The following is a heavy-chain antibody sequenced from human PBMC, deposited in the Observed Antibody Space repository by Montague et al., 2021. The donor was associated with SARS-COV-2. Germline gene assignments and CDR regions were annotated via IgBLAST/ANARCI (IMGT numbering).Heavy chain of an antibody. V-gene: IGHV4-31*03. CDR1: GGSISSGGYY. D-gene: IGHD3-3*01. CDR3: ARDSGITIFGVVIMQAFDI. Sequence: TLSLTCTVSGGSISSGGYYWSWIRQHPGKGLEWIGYIYYSGSTYYNPSLKSRVTISVDTSKNQFSLKLSSVTAADTAVYYCARDSGITIFGVVIMQAFDIWGHGTMVTVSS. CDR2: IYYSGST. J-gene: IGHJ3*02.